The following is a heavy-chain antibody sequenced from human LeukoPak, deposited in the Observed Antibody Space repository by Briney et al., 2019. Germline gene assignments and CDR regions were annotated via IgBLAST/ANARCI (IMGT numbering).Heavy chain of an antibody. Sequence: GASLRLSCAASGFTFSSYAMSWLRQAPGKGLEWVSAISGSGGSTYYADSVKGRFTISRDNSKNTLFLQMNSLRAEDTAVYYCAKYSSGWSCLDYWGQGTLVTVSS. CDR2: ISGSGGST. D-gene: IGHD6-19*01. CDR1: GFTFSSYA. V-gene: IGHV3-23*01. CDR3: AKYSSGWSCLDY. J-gene: IGHJ4*02.